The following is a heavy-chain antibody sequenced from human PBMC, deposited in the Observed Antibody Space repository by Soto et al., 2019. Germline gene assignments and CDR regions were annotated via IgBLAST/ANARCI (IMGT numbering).Heavy chain of an antibody. V-gene: IGHV3-21*01. D-gene: IGHD2-15*01. CDR2: ISSSSTYI. CDR3: TKRFCSGGNCHYDY. Sequence: GGSLRLSCAASGFTFSSYSMNWVRQAPGKGLQWVSSISSSSTYIYYADSVKGRFTISRDNAKNSLYLQMNSLRAEDTAVYYCTKRFCSGGNCHYDYWGQGTLVTVSS. CDR1: GFTFSSYS. J-gene: IGHJ4*02.